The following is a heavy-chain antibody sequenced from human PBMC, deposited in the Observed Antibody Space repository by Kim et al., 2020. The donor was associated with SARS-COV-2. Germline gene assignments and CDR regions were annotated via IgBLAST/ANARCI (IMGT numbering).Heavy chain of an antibody. CDR1: GYTFTSYH. J-gene: IGHJ4*02. CDR3: ARGHPADY. Sequence: ASVKVSSKASGYTFTSYHINWVRQATGQGLEWMGWMNPNSGNTGYAQKFQGRVTLTRNTSLSTAYMEVSRLRSEDTAVYYCARGHPADYWGQGTLVTVSS. V-gene: IGHV1-8*01. CDR2: MNPNSGNT.